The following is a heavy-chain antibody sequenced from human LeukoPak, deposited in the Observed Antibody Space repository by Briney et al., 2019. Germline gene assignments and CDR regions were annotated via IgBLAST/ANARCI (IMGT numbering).Heavy chain of an antibody. D-gene: IGHD6-19*01. CDR1: GGSISTYY. Sequence: SETLSLTCTVSGGSISTYYWSWIRQPPGKGLEWIGYIYYSGSTNYNPSLKSRVTISVDTSKNQFSLKLNFVTAADTAVYYCARGAVAGTYDPWGQGTLVTVSS. J-gene: IGHJ5*02. CDR2: IYYSGST. CDR3: ARGAVAGTYDP. V-gene: IGHV4-59*01.